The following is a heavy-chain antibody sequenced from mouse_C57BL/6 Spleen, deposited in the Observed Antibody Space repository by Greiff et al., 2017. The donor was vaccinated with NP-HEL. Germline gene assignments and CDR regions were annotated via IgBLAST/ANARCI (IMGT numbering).Heavy chain of an antibody. CDR2: ISYDGSN. J-gene: IGHJ3*01. CDR1: GYSITSGYY. D-gene: IGHD2-5*01. Sequence: VQLQQSGPGLVKPSQSLSLTCSVTGYSITSGYYCNWIRQFPGNKLEWMGFISYDGSNKYNPSLKNRISITRDTSKNQFFLKLNSVTTEDTATYYCAREGVTPFAYWGQGTLVTVSA. V-gene: IGHV3-6*01. CDR3: AREGVTPFAY.